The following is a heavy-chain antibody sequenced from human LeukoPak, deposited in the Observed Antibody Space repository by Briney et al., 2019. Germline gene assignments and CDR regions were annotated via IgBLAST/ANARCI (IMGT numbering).Heavy chain of an antibody. V-gene: IGHV3-11*04. Sequence: GGSLRLSCAASGFTFNNAWMSWVRQAPGKGLEWVSYISSSGSTIYYADSVKGRFTISRDNAKNSLYLQMNSLRAEDTAVYYCAELGITMIGGVWGKGTTVTISS. J-gene: IGHJ6*04. CDR2: ISSSGSTI. CDR1: GFTFNNAW. CDR3: AELGITMIGGV. D-gene: IGHD3-10*02.